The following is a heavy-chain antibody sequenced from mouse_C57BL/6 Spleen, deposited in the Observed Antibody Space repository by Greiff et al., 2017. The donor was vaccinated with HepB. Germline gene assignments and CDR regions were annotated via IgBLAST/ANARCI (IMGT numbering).Heavy chain of an antibody. V-gene: IGHV5-17*01. D-gene: IGHD2-1*01. CDR1: GFTFSDYG. J-gene: IGHJ4*01. CDR3: ARGLYYGNSRAMDY. CDR2: ISSGSSTI. Sequence: EVKVVESGGGLVKPGGSLKLSCAASGFTFSDYGMHWVRQAPEKGLEWVAYISSGSSTIYYADTVKGRFTISRDNAKNTLFLQMTSLRSEDTAMYYCARGLYYGNSRAMDYWGQGTSVTVSS.